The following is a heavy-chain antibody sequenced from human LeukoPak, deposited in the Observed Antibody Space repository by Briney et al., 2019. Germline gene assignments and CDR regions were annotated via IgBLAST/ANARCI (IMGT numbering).Heavy chain of an antibody. J-gene: IGHJ5*02. CDR1: GGSFSGYY. CDR3: ARGNGWYEP. V-gene: IGHV4-59*01. D-gene: IGHD2-8*01. CDR2: IFYTGRA. Sequence: SETLSLTCAVYGGSFSGYYWSWIRQPPGKGLEWIGYIFYTGRANYNPSLKSRVTMSVDTSKRQVSLNLSSVTAADTAVYHCARGNGWYEPWGQGTLVTVSS.